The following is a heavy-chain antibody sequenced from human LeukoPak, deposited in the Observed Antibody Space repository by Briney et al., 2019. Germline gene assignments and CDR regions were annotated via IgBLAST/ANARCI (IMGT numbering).Heavy chain of an antibody. D-gene: IGHD1-1*01. CDR1: GFTFSSYW. J-gene: IGHJ4*02. Sequence: PGGSLRLSCAASGFTFSSYWMHWVRQAPGKGPVWVSRINSDGSSTSYVDSVKGRFTISRDNAKNTLYLQMNSLRAEDTAVYYCASPLVQLESWQFDYWGQGTLVTVSS. V-gene: IGHV3-74*01. CDR2: INSDGSST. CDR3: ASPLVQLESWQFDY.